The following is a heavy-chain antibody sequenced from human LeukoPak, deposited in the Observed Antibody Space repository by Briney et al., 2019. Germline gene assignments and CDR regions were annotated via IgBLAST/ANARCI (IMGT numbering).Heavy chain of an antibody. D-gene: IGHD3-10*01. CDR1: GYTFTGYY. CDR3: AREFDLNYYGSGSPDAFDI. V-gene: IGHV1-2*02. Sequence: GASVKVSCKASGYTFTGYYMHWVRQAPGQGLEWMGWINPNSGGTNYAQKFQGRVTMTRDTSISTAYMELSRLRSDDTAVYYCAREFDLNYYGSGSPDAFDIWGQGTMVTVSS. CDR2: INPNSGGT. J-gene: IGHJ3*02.